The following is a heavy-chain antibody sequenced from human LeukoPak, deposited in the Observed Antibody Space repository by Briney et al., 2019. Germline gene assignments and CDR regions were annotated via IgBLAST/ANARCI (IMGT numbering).Heavy chain of an antibody. J-gene: IGHJ4*02. CDR2: IYTSGST. V-gene: IGHV4-4*09. CDR3: ARHEGYYFFDY. CDR1: GGSISSYY. Sequence: KPSETLSLTCTVTGGSISSYYWSWIRQPPGKGLEWIGYIYTSGSTNYNPSLKSRVTISVDTSKNQFSLKLSSVTAADTALYYCARHEGYYFFDYWGQGTLVTVSS. D-gene: IGHD2/OR15-2a*01.